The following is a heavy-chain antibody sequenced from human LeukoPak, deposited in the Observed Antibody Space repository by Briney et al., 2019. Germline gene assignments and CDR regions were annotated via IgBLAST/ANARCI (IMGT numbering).Heavy chain of an antibody. V-gene: IGHV4-39*01. J-gene: IGHJ4*02. CDR3: ASPKGWELKFDY. CDR1: GGSISSSSYY. CDR2: IYYSGST. D-gene: IGHD1-26*01. Sequence: PSETLSLTCTVSGGSISSSSYYWGWIRQPPGKGLEWIGSIYYSGSTYYNPSLKSRVTISVDTSKNQFSLKLSPVTAADTAVYYCASPKGWELKFDYWGQGTLVTVSS.